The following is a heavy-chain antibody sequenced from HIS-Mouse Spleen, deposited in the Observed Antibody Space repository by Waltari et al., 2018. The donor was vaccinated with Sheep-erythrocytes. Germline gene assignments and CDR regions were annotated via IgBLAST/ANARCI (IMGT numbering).Heavy chain of an antibody. D-gene: IGHD1-26*01. J-gene: IGHJ4*02. CDR1: GFSFDDYA. CDR2: ISWNSGSI. Sequence: EVQLVESGGGLVQPGRSLRLSCAASGFSFDDYAMHWVREAPGEGLECGSGISWNSGSIGYADSGKGRFTISRDNAKNSLYLQMNSLRAEDTAVYYCARVASGATFDYWGQGTLVTVSS. V-gene: IGHV3-9*01. CDR3: ARVASGATFDY.